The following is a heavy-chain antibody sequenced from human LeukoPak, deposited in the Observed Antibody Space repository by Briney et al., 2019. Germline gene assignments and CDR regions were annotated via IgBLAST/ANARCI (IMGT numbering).Heavy chain of an antibody. Sequence: SVKVSCKSSGYTFTSYGISWVRQAPGQGLEWMGRIIPILGIANYAQKFQGRVTITADKSTSTAYMELSSLRSEDTAVYYCARAPPAQTYYFDYWGQGTLVTVSS. CDR2: IIPILGIA. J-gene: IGHJ4*02. V-gene: IGHV1-69*04. CDR3: ARAPPAQTYYFDY. CDR1: GYTFTSYG.